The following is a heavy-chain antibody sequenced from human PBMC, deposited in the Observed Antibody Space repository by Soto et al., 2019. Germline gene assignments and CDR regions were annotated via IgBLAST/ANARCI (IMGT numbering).Heavy chain of an antibody. CDR3: AREKRGIVVVTATSSFDY. J-gene: IGHJ4*02. Sequence: ASVKVSCKASGYAFSTYGISWVRQAPGQGLEWMGIINPSGGSTSYAQKFQGRVTMTRDTSTSTVYMELSSLRSEDTAVYYCAREKRGIVVVTATSSFDYWGQGTLVTVSS. CDR2: INPSGGST. CDR1: GYAFSTYG. D-gene: IGHD2-21*02. V-gene: IGHV1-46*03.